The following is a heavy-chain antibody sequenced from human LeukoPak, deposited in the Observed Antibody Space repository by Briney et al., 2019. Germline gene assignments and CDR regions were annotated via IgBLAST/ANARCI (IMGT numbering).Heavy chain of an antibody. CDR2: IYYSGST. CDR1: GGSISSGDYY. Sequence: PSETLSLTCTVSGGSISSGDYYWSWIRQPPGKGLEWLGYIYYSGSTYYNPSLKSRVTISVDTSKNQFSLKLSSVTAADTAVYYYASRQADYDSSGSFLDYWGQGTLVTVSS. V-gene: IGHV4-30-4*01. CDR3: ASRQADYDSSGSFLDY. D-gene: IGHD3-22*01. J-gene: IGHJ4*02.